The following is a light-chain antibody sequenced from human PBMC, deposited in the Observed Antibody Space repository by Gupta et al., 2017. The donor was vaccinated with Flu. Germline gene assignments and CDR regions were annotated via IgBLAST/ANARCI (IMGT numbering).Light chain of an antibody. CDR1: SSNIGSNY. CDR2: RND. CDR3: AAWDDSLRGRL. V-gene: IGLV1-47*01. J-gene: IGLJ3*02. Sequence: SSNIGSNYVYWYHQLPGTAPKLLIYRNDQRPSGVPDGFSGSKSGTSASLAISGLRSEDEANYYCAAWDDSLRGRLFGGGTKLTVL.